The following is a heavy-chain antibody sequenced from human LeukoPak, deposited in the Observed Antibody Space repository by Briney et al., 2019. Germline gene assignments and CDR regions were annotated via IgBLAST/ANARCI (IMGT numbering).Heavy chain of an antibody. CDR3: ARSGSIEAGFDP. Sequence: GASVKVSCKASGGTFSSYAISWVRQAPGQGLEWMGGIIPIFGTANYAQKFQGRVTITANKSTSTAYMELSSLRSEDTAVYYCARSGSIEAGFDPWGQGTLVTVSS. J-gene: IGHJ5*02. V-gene: IGHV1-69*06. CDR2: IIPIFGTA. CDR1: GGTFSSYA. D-gene: IGHD1-14*01.